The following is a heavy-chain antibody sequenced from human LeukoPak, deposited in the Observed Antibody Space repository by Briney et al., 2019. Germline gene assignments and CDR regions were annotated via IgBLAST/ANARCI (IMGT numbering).Heavy chain of an antibody. V-gene: IGHV4-34*01. Sequence: SEALSLTCAVYGGSFSGYYWSWIRQPPGKGLEWIGEINHSGSTNYNPSLKSRVTISVDTSKNQFSLKLSSVTAADTAVYYCARGPSGNSDYWGQGTLVTVS. D-gene: IGHD4-23*01. J-gene: IGHJ4*02. CDR3: ARGPSGNSDY. CDR2: INHSGST. CDR1: GGSFSGYY.